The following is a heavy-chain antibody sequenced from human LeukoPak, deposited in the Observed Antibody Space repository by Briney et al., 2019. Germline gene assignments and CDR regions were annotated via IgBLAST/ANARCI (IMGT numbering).Heavy chain of an antibody. CDR2: ISGSGGST. J-gene: IGHJ6*03. Sequence: GGSLRLSCAASGFTFSSYAMSWLRQAPGKGLEWVSAISGSGGSTYYADSVKGRFTISRDNSKNTLYLQMNSLRAEDTPVYSCANLPPARPTYYYYYYMDVGGKGTTVTVSS. D-gene: IGHD6-6*01. CDR1: GFTFSSYA. V-gene: IGHV3-23*01. CDR3: ANLPPARPTYYYYYYMDV.